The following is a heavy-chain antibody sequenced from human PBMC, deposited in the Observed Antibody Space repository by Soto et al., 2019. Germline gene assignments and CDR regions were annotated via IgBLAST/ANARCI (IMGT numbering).Heavy chain of an antibody. CDR1: GYSFTSYW. D-gene: IGHD2-2*01. J-gene: IGHJ5*02. CDR3: ASLPYCSSTSCYDWNWFDP. Sequence: PGESLKISCKGSGYSFTSYWIGWVRQMPGKGLEWMGIIYPGDSDTRYSPSFQGQVTISADKSISTAYLQWSSLKASDTAMYYCASLPYCSSTSCYDWNWFDPWGQGTLVTVSS. V-gene: IGHV5-51*01. CDR2: IYPGDSDT.